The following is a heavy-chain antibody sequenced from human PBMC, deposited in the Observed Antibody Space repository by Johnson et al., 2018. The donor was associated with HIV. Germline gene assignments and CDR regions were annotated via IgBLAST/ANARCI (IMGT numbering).Heavy chain of an antibody. CDR1: GFPFRAYA. V-gene: IGHV3-30*04. CDR2: TSNDEGDN. CDR3: ARGRATAARRGGKDALDI. D-gene: IGHD6-6*01. Sequence: QVQLVESGGGVVQPGKSLRLSCAASGFPFRAYAMHWVRQAPGKGLEWAAATSNDEGDNFYADSVKGRFTIYRDNSKNTVYIHMDSLRPEDTSVYYCARGRATAARRGGKDALDIWGQGTMVTVSS. J-gene: IGHJ3*02.